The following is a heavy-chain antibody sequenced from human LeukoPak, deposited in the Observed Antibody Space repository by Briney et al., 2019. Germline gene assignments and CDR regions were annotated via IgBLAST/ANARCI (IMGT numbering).Heavy chain of an antibody. Sequence: GGSLRLSCAASGFTFSSYAMSWVRQAPGKGLEWVSAISGSGGSTYYADSVKGRFTISRDNSKNTLYLQMNSLRAEDTAVYYCAKKKAVAGTLGYGMDVWGQGTTVTVSS. J-gene: IGHJ6*02. CDR1: GFTFSSYA. V-gene: IGHV3-23*01. CDR2: ISGSGGST. D-gene: IGHD6-19*01. CDR3: AKKKAVAGTLGYGMDV.